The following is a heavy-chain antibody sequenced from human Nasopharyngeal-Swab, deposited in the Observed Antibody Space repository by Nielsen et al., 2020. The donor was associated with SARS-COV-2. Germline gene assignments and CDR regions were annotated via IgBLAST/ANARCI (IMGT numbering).Heavy chain of an antibody. J-gene: IGHJ5*02. D-gene: IGHD6-19*01. CDR3: ARPLYSSGWYRGTNSKPYNWFDP. Sequence: SETLSLTCTVSGGSISSSSYYWGWIRQPPGKGLEWIGSIYYSGSTYYNPSLKSRVTISVDTSTNQFSLKLSSVTAADTAVYYCARPLYSSGWYRGTNSKPYNWFDPWGQGTLVTVSS. V-gene: IGHV4-39*01. CDR1: GGSISSSSYY. CDR2: IYYSGST.